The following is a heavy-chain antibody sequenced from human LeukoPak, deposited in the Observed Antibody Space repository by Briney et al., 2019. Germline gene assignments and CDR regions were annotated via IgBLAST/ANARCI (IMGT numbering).Heavy chain of an antibody. CDR3: ARDRDIVGATTLDY. CDR2: TYGGGDT. CDR1: GFTVSSNY. Sequence: GGSLRLSCAASGFTVSSNYMSWVRQAPGKGLEWVSVTYGGGDTYYADSVKGRFTISRDNSKNTLYLQMNSLRAEDTAVYYCARDRDIVGATTLDYWGQGTLVTVSS. V-gene: IGHV3-53*01. J-gene: IGHJ4*02. D-gene: IGHD1-26*01.